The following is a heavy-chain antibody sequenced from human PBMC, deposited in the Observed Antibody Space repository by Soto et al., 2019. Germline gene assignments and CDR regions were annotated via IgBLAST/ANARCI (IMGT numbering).Heavy chain of an antibody. CDR3: ARADCSDTSCFTFDP. V-gene: IGHV3-66*01. Sequence: QVVESGGALVQPGGSLRLSCAASGFTVSTNYMSWVRQAPGKGLQWVSIIYSDDSTYYADCVEGRFTISRDIFKNPLFLQMNSLRAEDTAVYYCARADCSDTSCFTFDPWGQGTLVTVSS. CDR2: IYSDDST. D-gene: IGHD2-2*01. CDR1: GFTVSTNY. J-gene: IGHJ5*02.